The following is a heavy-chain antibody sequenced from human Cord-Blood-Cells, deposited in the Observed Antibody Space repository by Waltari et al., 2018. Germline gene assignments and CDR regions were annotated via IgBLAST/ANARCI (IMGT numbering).Heavy chain of an antibody. CDR2: INDSGRT. CDR3: ARSDVARVATSKVPDYYYGMDV. J-gene: IGHJ6*02. V-gene: IGHV4-34*01. Sequence: QVQLQQWGAGLLKPSETLSLTCAGLGGSFSGYYMSWIRQPPGTGLEWIGEINDSGRTHYNPSLKRGVTISVDTSKNQFSPKLSSVTAGATGLYYCARSDVARVATSKVPDYYYGMDVWGQGTTVTVSS. CDR1: GGSFSGYY. D-gene: IGHD5-12*01.